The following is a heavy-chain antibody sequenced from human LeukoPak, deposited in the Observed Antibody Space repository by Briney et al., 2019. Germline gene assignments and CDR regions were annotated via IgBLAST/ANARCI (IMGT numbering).Heavy chain of an antibody. CDR3: AKAPSGTPYYFDS. CDR2: IWYDGSNK. D-gene: IGHD3-10*01. Sequence: PGRSLRLSCAASGFTFSSYGMHWVRQAPGKGLEWVAVIWYDGSNKYYADSVKGRFTISRDNSKNTLYLQMNSLRAEDTAVYYCAKAPSGTPYYFDSWGQGTLVTVSS. V-gene: IGHV3-33*06. J-gene: IGHJ4*02. CDR1: GFTFSSYG.